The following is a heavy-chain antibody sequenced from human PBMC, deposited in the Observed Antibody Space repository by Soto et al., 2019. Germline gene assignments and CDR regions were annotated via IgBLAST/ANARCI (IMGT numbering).Heavy chain of an antibody. CDR3: ARDKDRQQLGGNYYYISDV. D-gene: IGHD3-10*01. CDR1: GGTFSTSA. V-gene: IGHV1-69*12. J-gene: IGHJ6*02. CDR2: IMPIFATP. Sequence: QVQLMQSGAEVKKPGSSVKVSCKASGGTFSTSAISWVRQAPGEGLEWMGGIMPIFATPDYAQKFQGRVTISADESTATAYLELTSLTTDDTAVYYCARDKDRQQLGGNYYYISDVLGQGTAITVSS.